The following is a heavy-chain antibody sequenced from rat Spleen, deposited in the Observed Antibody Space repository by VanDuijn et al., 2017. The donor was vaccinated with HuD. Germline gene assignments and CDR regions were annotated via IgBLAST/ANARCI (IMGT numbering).Heavy chain of an antibody. CDR2: INYSGST. J-gene: IGHJ2*01. V-gene: IGHV3-1*01. Sequence: EVQLQESGPGLVKPSQSLSLTCSVTDYSITSNFWGWIRKFPGNRMEWIGHINYSGSTNYNPSLKSRNSITRDTSKNQVFLQLNSVTTDDTATYYCAWGNSFDYWGQGVMVTVSS. CDR3: AWGNSFDY. CDR1: DYSITSNF.